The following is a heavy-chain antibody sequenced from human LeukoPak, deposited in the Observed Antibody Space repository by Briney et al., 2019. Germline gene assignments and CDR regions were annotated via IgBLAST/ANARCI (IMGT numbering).Heavy chain of an antibody. J-gene: IGHJ4*02. Sequence: SETLSLTCTVSGGSISSYYWSWIRQPPGKGLEWIGYIYYSGSTNYNPSLKSRVTISVDTSKNQFSLKLSSVTAADTAVYYCARARGARITMIVVVHYFDYWGQGTLVTVSS. CDR2: IYYSGST. CDR3: ARARGARITMIVVVHYFDY. CDR1: GGSISSYY. V-gene: IGHV4-59*01. D-gene: IGHD3-22*01.